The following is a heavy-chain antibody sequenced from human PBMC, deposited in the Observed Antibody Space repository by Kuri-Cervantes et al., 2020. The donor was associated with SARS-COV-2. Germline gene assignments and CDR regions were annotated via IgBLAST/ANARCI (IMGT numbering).Heavy chain of an antibody. Sequence: GGSLRLSCAASGFTFDDYTMHWVRQAPGKGLEWVSLIGWDGAGTYYADSVKGRFTISRDNAKNSLYLQMNSLRAEDTAVYYCARDLRLGKSLDYWGQGTLVTVSS. D-gene: IGHD7-27*01. CDR3: ARDLRLGKSLDY. CDR1: GFTFDDYT. CDR2: IGWDGAGT. V-gene: IGHV3-43*01. J-gene: IGHJ4*02.